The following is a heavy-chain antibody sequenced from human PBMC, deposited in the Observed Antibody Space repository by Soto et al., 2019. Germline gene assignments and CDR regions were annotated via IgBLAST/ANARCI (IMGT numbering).Heavy chain of an antibody. CDR3: AKYGYTYGSYSFDY. V-gene: IGHV3-48*01. CDR2: ISSSSGTI. CDR1: GFTFSTYS. J-gene: IGHJ4*02. D-gene: IGHD5-18*01. Sequence: EVQLVESGGGLVQPGGSLRLSCAASGFTFSTYSMNWVRQVPGKGLEWVSYISSSSGTIYYADSVRGRFTISRDNAKNSLYLQMNSLSAEDTAVYYCAKYGYTYGSYSFDYWGQGTQVTVSS.